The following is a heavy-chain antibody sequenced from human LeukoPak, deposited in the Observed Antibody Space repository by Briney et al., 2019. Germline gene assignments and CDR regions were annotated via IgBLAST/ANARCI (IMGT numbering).Heavy chain of an antibody. CDR3: ARVTMVRGVYNWFDP. D-gene: IGHD3-10*01. CDR2: IMQDGSEK. J-gene: IGHJ5*02. V-gene: IGHV3-7*03. Sequence: GGSLRLSCAASGFTFSSYWMSWVRQAPGKGLEWVANIMQDGSEKYYVDSVKGRFTISRDNAKNSLYLQMNSLRAEDTAVYYCARVTMVRGVYNWFDPWGQGTLVTVSS. CDR1: GFTFSSYW.